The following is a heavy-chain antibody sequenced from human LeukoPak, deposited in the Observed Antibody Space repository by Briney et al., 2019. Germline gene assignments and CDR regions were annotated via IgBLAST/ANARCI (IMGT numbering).Heavy chain of an antibody. CDR2: INWNGGST. J-gene: IGHJ4*02. CDR1: GFTFDDYG. CDR3: ARVGYSGYQYYFDY. D-gene: IGHD5-12*01. Sequence: GGPLRLSCAASGFTFDDYGMSWVRQAPGKGLEWVSGINWNGGSTGYADSVKGRFTISRDNAKNSLYLQMNSLRAEDTALYHCARVGYSGYQYYFDYWGQGTLVTVSS. V-gene: IGHV3-20*01.